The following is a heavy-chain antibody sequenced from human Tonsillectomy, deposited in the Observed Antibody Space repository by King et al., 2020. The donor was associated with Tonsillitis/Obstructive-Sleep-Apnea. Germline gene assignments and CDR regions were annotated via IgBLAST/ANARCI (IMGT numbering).Heavy chain of an antibody. CDR1: GGSITTYY. J-gene: IGHJ4*02. D-gene: IGHD2-21*02. CDR2: IHYSGIT. CDR3: ARGHTAFFDS. Sequence: VQLQESGPGLVKPPETLSLTCTISGGSITTYYWSWIRQPPGKGLEWIGYIHYSGITNYNPSFKSRVAISVDTPKNQFSLKLSSVTAADTAPYFCARGHTAFFDSWGPGILVTVSS. V-gene: IGHV4-59*01.